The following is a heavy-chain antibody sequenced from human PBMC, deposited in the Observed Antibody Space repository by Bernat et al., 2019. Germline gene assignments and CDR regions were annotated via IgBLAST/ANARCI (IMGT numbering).Heavy chain of an antibody. J-gene: IGHJ4*02. CDR2: IIHDGSSA. V-gene: IGHV3-33*05. CDR3: ASDCTGTVVPAQPLDS. CDR1: GFTFSAFC. D-gene: IGHD3-10*01. Sequence: QVQVVESGGGVVQPGRSLRLSCAVSGFTFSAFCMHWVRQAPGKGLEWVAGIIHDGSSANYAEAVKGQFTISRDNSNSTLYLQLNSMRVEDTAVYYCASDCTGTVVPAQPLDSWGQGTLVTVSS.